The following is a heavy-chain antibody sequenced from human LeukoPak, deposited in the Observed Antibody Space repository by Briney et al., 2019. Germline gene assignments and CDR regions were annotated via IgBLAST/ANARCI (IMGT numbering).Heavy chain of an antibody. CDR3: ARPYYYDTSGYSGY. Sequence: GESLRLSRAASGFTFSSYSMNWVRQAPGKGLEWVSYISSSSSYIYYADSVKGRFTISRDNAKNSLSLQMNSLRAEDTAVYYCARPYYYDTSGYSGYWGPGTLVTVSS. CDR2: ISSSSSYI. J-gene: IGHJ4*02. CDR1: GFTFSSYS. V-gene: IGHV3-21*01. D-gene: IGHD3-22*01.